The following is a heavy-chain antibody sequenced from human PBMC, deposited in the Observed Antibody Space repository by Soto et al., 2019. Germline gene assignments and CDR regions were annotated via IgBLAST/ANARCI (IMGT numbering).Heavy chain of an antibody. V-gene: IGHV3-9*01. CDR2: ISWDSGTI. D-gene: IGHD5-12*01. CDR3: VQGRYPTMATPLDP. Sequence: PGGSLRLSCAASGFTFDNCGMHWVRQAPGKGLEWVSGISWDSGTIGYADSVKGRFIISRDDAKTSLYLQMNSLRGEDTALYYCVQGRYPTMATPLDPWGQGTQVTVSS. CDR1: GFTFDNCG. J-gene: IGHJ5*02.